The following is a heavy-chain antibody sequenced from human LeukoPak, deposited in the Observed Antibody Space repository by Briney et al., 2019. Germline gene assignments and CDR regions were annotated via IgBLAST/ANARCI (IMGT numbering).Heavy chain of an antibody. Sequence: SVKVSCKASGYTFSNYGISWVRQAPGQGLEWMGGIIPIFGTANYAQKFQGRVTITADESTSTAYMELSSLRSEDTAVYYCARGGGSYEYYFDYWGQGTLVTVSS. CDR1: GYTFSNYG. D-gene: IGHD1-26*01. J-gene: IGHJ4*02. V-gene: IGHV1-69*13. CDR3: ARGGGSYEYYFDY. CDR2: IIPIFGTA.